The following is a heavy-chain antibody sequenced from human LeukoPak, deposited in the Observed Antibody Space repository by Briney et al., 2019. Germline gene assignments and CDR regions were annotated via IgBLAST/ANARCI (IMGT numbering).Heavy chain of an antibody. J-gene: IGHJ3*02. V-gene: IGHV1-18*01. CDR1: GYTFTSYG. CDR2: ISAYNSNT. D-gene: IGHD6-13*01. CDR3: ATRLAGTGAFDI. Sequence: ASVKVSCKASGYTFTSYGISWVRQAPGQGLEWMGWISAYNSNTNYAQKLQGRVTMTTDTSTSTAYMELRSLRSDDTAVYYCATRLAGTGAFDIWGQGTMVTVSS.